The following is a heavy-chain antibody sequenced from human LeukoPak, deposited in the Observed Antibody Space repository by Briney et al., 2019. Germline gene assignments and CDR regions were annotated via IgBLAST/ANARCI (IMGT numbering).Heavy chain of an antibody. J-gene: IGHJ6*04. Sequence: GGSLRLSCAASGFTFSSYEMNWVRQAPGKGLEWVSYISSSGSTIYYADSVKGRFTISRNNAKNSLYLQMNSLRAEDTAVYYCAELGITVIGGVWGKGTTVTISS. D-gene: IGHD3-10*02. CDR2: ISSSGSTI. CDR3: AELGITVIGGV. CDR1: GFTFSSYE. V-gene: IGHV3-48*03.